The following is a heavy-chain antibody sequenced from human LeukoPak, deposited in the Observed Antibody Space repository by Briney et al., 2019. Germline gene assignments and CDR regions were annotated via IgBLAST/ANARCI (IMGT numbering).Heavy chain of an antibody. D-gene: IGHD4-17*01. CDR1: GGSISSYY. Sequence: SETLSLTCTVSGGSISSYYWSWIRQPAGKGLEWIGRIYTSGSTNYNPSLKSRVTISVDKSKNQFSLKLSSVTAADTAVYYCARERATVTTELDCWGQGILVTVSS. V-gene: IGHV4-4*07. CDR2: IYTSGST. CDR3: ARERATVTTELDC. J-gene: IGHJ4*02.